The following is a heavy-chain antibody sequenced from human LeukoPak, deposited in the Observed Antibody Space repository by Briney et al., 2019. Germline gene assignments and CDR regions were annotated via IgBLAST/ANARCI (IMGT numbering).Heavy chain of an antibody. Sequence: ASVKVSCKASGYNVIAFDIHWVRQATGQGLEWMGWMNPHSGKTAYAQKFQGRVTMTRDISISTAYMELSGLRSEDTALYYCARGRTQMAAVLGHWGQGSLVTVSS. CDR3: ARGRTQMAAVLGH. CDR2: MNPHSGKT. CDR1: GYNVIAFD. J-gene: IGHJ5*02. D-gene: IGHD5-24*01. V-gene: IGHV1-8*01.